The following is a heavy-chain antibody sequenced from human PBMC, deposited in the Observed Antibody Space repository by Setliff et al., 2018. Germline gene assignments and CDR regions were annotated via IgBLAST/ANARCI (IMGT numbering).Heavy chain of an antibody. J-gene: IGHJ6*03. V-gene: IGHV4-4*07. CDR3: AREQWLDPPGYYYMDV. Sequence: LSLTCTVSGGSISSYYWSWIRQPAGKGLEWIGHIYIGGSTNYNPSLKSRVTMSIDTSKNQFSLKLNSVTAADMAVYYCAREQWLDPPGYYYMDVWAKGTTVTV. CDR2: IYIGGST. D-gene: IGHD6-19*01. CDR1: GGSISSYY.